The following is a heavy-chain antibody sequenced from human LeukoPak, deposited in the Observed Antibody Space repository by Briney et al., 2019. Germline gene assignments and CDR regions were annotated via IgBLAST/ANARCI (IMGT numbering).Heavy chain of an antibody. D-gene: IGHD4-23*01. J-gene: IGHJ5*02. V-gene: IGHV3-74*01. CDR2: ISSDGSII. CDR1: GFTFSSYW. CDR3: ASNSYP. Sequence: GGSLRLSCAASGFTFSSYWMYWVRQAPGKGLVGVSRISSDGSIINYADSVKGRFTISRDNAKNTLYLQMNSLRAEDTAVYYCASNSYPWGQGTLVTVSS.